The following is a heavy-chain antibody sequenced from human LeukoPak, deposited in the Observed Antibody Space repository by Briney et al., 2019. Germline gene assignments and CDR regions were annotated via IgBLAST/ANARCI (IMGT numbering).Heavy chain of an antibody. CDR3: SRGSGWLSVY. V-gene: IGHV3-49*04. CDR1: GFTFGDYL. CDR2: ISGGTT. Sequence: PGGSLRLSCTASGFTFGDYLMSWVRQAPGKGLEGIGFISGGTTEYAASVKGRFTISRDDSTSIAYLQMNSLTTEDTAVYYCSRGSGWLSVYWGQGTLATVSS. J-gene: IGHJ4*02. D-gene: IGHD6-19*01.